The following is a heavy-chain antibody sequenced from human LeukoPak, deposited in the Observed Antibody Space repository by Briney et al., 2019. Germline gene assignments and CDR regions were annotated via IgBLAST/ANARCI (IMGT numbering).Heavy chain of an antibody. D-gene: IGHD3/OR15-3a*01. CDR1: GFTFGDYD. J-gene: IGHJ6*04. Sequence: GGSLRLSCTTSGFTFGDYDMVWVRQAPGKGLEWVGSIRAETYGGTTQYAASVEGRFTVSRDDSKSIAYLQMDRPETEETAVYFCSRLRFFDYLSWGYTHYTYMDAWGKGTTVTVSP. CDR2: IRAETYGGTT. V-gene: IGHV3-49*04. CDR3: SRLRFFDYLSWGYTHYTYMDA.